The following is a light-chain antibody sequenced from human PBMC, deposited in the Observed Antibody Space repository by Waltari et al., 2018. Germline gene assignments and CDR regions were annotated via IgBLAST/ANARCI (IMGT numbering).Light chain of an antibody. CDR3: QKYVSLPAP. J-gene: IGKJ3*01. CDR1: QSVSRS. Sequence: EIVLTQSPGTLSLSPGERATLSCRASQSVSRSLAWYQQKPGQAPRLLIYDASTRATGIPDRFSGSGSGTDFSLTISRLEPEDFAVYYCQKYVSLPAPFG. CDR2: DAS. V-gene: IGKV3-20*01.